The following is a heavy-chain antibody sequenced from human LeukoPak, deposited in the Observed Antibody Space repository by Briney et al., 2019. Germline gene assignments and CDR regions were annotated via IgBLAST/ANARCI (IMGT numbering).Heavy chain of an antibody. Sequence: GSLSLSCAASGFTFSSYSMNWVRQAPGKGLEWVSSISSGSSYIYYADSLKGRFTISRDNAKNSLYLQTNSLRADDTAVYYCARDCGGDCYSHYFDYWGQGTLVTVSS. J-gene: IGHJ4*02. CDR1: GFTFSSYS. D-gene: IGHD2-21*02. V-gene: IGHV3-21*01. CDR2: ISSGSSYI. CDR3: ARDCGGDCYSHYFDY.